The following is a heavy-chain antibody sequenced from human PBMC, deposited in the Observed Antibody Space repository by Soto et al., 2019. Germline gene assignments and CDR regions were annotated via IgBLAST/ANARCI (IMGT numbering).Heavy chain of an antibody. J-gene: IGHJ6*02. Sequence: QVQLVQSGAEVKKPGSSVKVSCKASGGTFSSYAISWVRQAPGQGLEWMGGIIPICGTANYAQKFQGRVTITADESRSTEYRELSSLRSEDTAVYYWARGHRAMAYYYYYYGMDVWGEGPTVTVS. CDR1: GGTFSSYA. CDR2: IIPICGTA. CDR3: ARGHRAMAYYYYYYGMDV. D-gene: IGHD5-18*01. V-gene: IGHV1-69*01.